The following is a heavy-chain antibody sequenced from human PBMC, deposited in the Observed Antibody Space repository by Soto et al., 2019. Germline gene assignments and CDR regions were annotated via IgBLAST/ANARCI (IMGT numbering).Heavy chain of an antibody. CDR1: GFTVSSNY. CDR3: ASPLRGYSGYDYPLYSSGWLYFDY. CDR2: YYSGVHT. Sequence: GGSLRLSCAASGFTVSSNYMNWVRQAPGKGLEWVSIYYSGVHTYYADSVKGRFTISRDNSKNTLYLQMNSLRAEDTAVYYCASPLRGYSGYDYPLYSSGWLYFDYWGQGTLVTVSS. D-gene: IGHD5-12*01. J-gene: IGHJ4*02. V-gene: IGHV3-66*01.